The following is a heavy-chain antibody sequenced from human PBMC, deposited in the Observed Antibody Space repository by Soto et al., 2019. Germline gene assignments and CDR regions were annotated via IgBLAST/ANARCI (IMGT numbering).Heavy chain of an antibody. CDR2: MNPNSGNT. D-gene: IGHD3-9*01. CDR3: ARGLATKRILTGYEIDY. Sequence: ASVKVSCKASGYTFTSYDINWVRQATGQGLEWMGWMNPNSGNTGYAQKFQGRVTMTRNTSISTAYMELSSLRSEDTAVYYCARGLATKRILTGYEIDYWGQGTLVTVSS. CDR1: GYTFTSYD. V-gene: IGHV1-8*01. J-gene: IGHJ4*02.